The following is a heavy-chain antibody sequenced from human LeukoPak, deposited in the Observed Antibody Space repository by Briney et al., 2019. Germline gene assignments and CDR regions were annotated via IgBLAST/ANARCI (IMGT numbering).Heavy chain of an antibody. V-gene: IGHV1-2*02. CDR1: GYIFTGFY. CDR3: AKRGGALSH. J-gene: IGHJ4*02. Sequence: ASVKVSCKTSGYIFTGFYIHWVRQVPGQGPEWMGWINPNSGDTKSAPKFQGRVAMTRVTSINTAYMEVSGLTPDDTAIYYCAKRGGALSHWGQGTPVTVTS. D-gene: IGHD2-21*01. CDR2: INPNSGDT.